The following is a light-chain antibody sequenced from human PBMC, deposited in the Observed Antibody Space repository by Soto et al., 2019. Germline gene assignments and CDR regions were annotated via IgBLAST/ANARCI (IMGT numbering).Light chain of an antibody. Sequence: DIQMTQSPSSLSASVGDTVNISCRASQNIFSWIAWYQQKPGKAPKLLINAASSLQSGVPPRFTGSVSATGFTLPINNLQPEDFATYYCQQAKSFPITFGQGTRLEIK. CDR3: QQAKSFPIT. CDR1: QNIFSW. CDR2: AAS. J-gene: IGKJ5*01. V-gene: IGKV1D-12*01.